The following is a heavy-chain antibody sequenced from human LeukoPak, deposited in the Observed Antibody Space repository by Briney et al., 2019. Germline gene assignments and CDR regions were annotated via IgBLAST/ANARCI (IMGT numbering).Heavy chain of an antibody. CDR2: IRYDGSNK. Sequence: PGGSQTLSCAASGFTFSSYGMRCARQAPGKGRGCLAFIRYDGSNKYYADSVKGRFTISRDNYKNTLYLQRNSVRDEDTAVYYCAKDRWERYYFDYWGQGTLVTVSS. CDR3: AKDRWERYYFDY. D-gene: IGHD1-1*01. V-gene: IGHV3-30*02. J-gene: IGHJ4*02. CDR1: GFTFSSYG.